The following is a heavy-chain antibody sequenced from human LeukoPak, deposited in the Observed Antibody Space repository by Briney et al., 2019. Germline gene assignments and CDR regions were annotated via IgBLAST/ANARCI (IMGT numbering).Heavy chain of an antibody. J-gene: IGHJ5*02. D-gene: IGHD2-21*02. Sequence: ASVKVSCKASGYTFTSYGISWVRQAPGQGLEWMGWISAHNGNTNYAQKLQGRVTMTTDTSTSTAYMELRSLRSDDTAVYYCARDPYCGGDCYSYNWFDPWGQGTLVTVSS. CDR1: GYTFTSYG. CDR3: ARDPYCGGDCYSYNWFDP. V-gene: IGHV1-18*01. CDR2: ISAHNGNT.